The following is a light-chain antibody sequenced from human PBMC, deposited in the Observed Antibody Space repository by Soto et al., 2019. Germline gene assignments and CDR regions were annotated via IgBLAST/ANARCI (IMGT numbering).Light chain of an antibody. CDR2: EVS. Sequence: QSALTQPPSASGSPGQSVTISCTGTGSDVGDYNYVSWYQQHPGKAPKLMIYEVSKRPSGVPDRFSGPKSGNTASLTVSGLQAEDEANYYCSSYTGSSYVFGTGTKVTVL. CDR3: SSYTGSSYV. CDR1: GSDVGDYNY. V-gene: IGLV2-8*01. J-gene: IGLJ1*01.